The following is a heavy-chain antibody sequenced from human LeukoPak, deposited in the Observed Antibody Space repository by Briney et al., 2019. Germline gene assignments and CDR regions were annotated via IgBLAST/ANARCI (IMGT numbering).Heavy chain of an antibody. CDR1: GFTFSSYS. J-gene: IGHJ4*02. V-gene: IGHV3-48*01. Sequence: PGGSLRLSCAASGFTFSSYSMTWVRQAPGKGLEWVSYISYSTTTIYYADSVKGRFTISRDNAKNSLYLQMNSLRAEDTAVYYCARDLYYYGSGSYWGQGTLVTVSS. D-gene: IGHD3-10*01. CDR2: ISYSTTTI. CDR3: ARDLYYYGSGSY.